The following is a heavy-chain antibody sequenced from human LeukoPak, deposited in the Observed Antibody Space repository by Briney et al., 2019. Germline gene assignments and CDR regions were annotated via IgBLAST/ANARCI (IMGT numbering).Heavy chain of an antibody. CDR1: GFTFSSYA. V-gene: IGHV3-49*04. D-gene: IGHD4-17*01. CDR2: IRSKVYGGT. Sequence: GGSLRLSCAASGFTFSSYAVSWVRQAPGKGLEWVGFIRSKVYGGTEKAASVKDRFIISRDDSKSIVYLQMNNLKTEDTAVYYCSRGAVNDYGDGQYFQYWGQGSLVTVSS. J-gene: IGHJ1*01. CDR3: SRGAVNDYGDGQYFQY.